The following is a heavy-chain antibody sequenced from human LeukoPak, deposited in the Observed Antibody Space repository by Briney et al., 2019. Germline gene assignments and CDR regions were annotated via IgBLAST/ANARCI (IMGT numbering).Heavy chain of an antibody. J-gene: IGHJ2*01. CDR3: ARVRKYSGYYSWYFDL. V-gene: IGHV3-74*01. Sequence: GGSLRLSCAASGFTFSSYWMHWVRQTPGKGLMWVSRIESNGLALYADSVRDRFTISRDNAKNTVYLQMNSLRADDTAMYYCARVRKYSGYYSWYFDLWGRGTLVTVSS. CDR2: IESNGLA. CDR1: GFTFSSYW. D-gene: IGHD5-12*01.